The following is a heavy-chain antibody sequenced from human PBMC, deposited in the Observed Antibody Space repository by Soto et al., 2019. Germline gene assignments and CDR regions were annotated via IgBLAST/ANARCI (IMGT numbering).Heavy chain of an antibody. Sequence: QAGGSLRLSCAASGFTFSNYGMHWVRQAPGKGLEWVAVISYDGSNQYSADSVKGRFTISRDNSKNTLYLQMDSLRAEDTAVYYCAKSDREYCSGGRCYGKYFDYWGQGTLVTVSS. CDR1: GFTFSNYG. J-gene: IGHJ4*02. D-gene: IGHD2-15*01. CDR2: ISYDGSNQ. CDR3: AKSDREYCSGGRCYGKYFDY. V-gene: IGHV3-30*18.